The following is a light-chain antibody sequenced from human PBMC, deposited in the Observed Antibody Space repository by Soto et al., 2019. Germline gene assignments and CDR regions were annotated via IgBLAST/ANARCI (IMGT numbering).Light chain of an antibody. CDR3: SSKSPDF. CDR2: EVS. Sequence: QSALTQPASVSGSPGQSITISCTGTSSGIRDYNYVSWYQQLPGNAPKLIMYEVSNRPSGISNRFSGSKSGNTASLTISGLQAEGEADYYCSSKSPDFFGTGTKLTVL. J-gene: IGLJ1*01. V-gene: IGLV2-14*01. CDR1: SSGIRDYNY.